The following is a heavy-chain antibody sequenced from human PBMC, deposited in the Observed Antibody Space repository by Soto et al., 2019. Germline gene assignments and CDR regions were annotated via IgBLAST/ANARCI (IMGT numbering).Heavy chain of an antibody. D-gene: IGHD2-8*01. CDR3: AREIMPLTNDWYFDL. J-gene: IGHJ2*01. CDR1: GGSSSGGAHS. Sequence: PSETLSLTCAVSGGSSSGGAHSWSWIRQPPGKGLEWIGHIFDSGSTYYNPSLKSRLTISVDTSKNQFSLRLSSVTAADTAVYYCAREIMPLTNDWYFDLWGRGTLVTVSS. CDR2: IFDSGST. V-gene: IGHV4-30-4*01.